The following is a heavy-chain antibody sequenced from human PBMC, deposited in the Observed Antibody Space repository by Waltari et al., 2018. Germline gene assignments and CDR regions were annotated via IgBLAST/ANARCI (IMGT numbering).Heavy chain of an antibody. J-gene: IGHJ5*02. CDR3: ARTTRTGSTFFLGPLDP. Sequence: QVQLVESGGGVVQPGKSLRLSRAASGFTFSTYARSWVRRAPGKGLEWVAVTSSDGTNKYYADSVKGRFIISRDNSENTLHLQMNSLSTEDTAVYYCARTTRTGSTFFLGPLDPWGQGTLVTVSS. D-gene: IGHD1-7*01. CDR1: GFTFSTYA. CDR2: TSSDGTNK. V-gene: IGHV3-30-3*01.